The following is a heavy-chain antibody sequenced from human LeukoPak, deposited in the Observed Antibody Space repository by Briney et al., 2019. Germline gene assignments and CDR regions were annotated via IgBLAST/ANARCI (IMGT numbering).Heavy chain of an antibody. V-gene: IGHV3-48*03. Sequence: GGSLRLSCAASGFTFSIYEMNWVCQAPGKGLEWVSYVSSIGTTIYYADSVKGRFTISRDNAKNSLYLQMNSLRAEDTAVYYCARGERGDYWGQGTLVTVSS. CDR3: ARGERGDY. D-gene: IGHD1-26*01. CDR2: VSSIGTTI. CDR1: GFTFSIYE. J-gene: IGHJ4*02.